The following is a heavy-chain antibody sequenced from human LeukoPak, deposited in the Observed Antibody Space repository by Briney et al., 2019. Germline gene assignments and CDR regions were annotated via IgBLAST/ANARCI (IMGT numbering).Heavy chain of an antibody. V-gene: IGHV1-69*05. J-gene: IGHJ4*02. CDR1: GGTFSSYA. Sequence: SVKVSCKASGGTFSSYAISWVRQAPGQGLEWMGGIIPIFGTANYAQKFQGRVTITTDESTSTAYMELNSLRSEDTAVYYCSVYDSSGYYSGFDYWGQGTLVTVSS. D-gene: IGHD3-22*01. CDR2: IIPIFGTA. CDR3: SVYDSSGYYSGFDY.